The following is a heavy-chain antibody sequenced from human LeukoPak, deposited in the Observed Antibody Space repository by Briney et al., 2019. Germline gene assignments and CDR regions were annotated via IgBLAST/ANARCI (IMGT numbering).Heavy chain of an antibody. CDR1: GFTFSSYA. CDR2: ISGSGGST. V-gene: IGHV3-23*01. D-gene: IGHD3-10*01. Sequence: GGSLRLSFEAPGFTFSSYAMSWVRQAPGKGLEWVSPISGSGGSTYYADSVKGRFTISRDNSKNTLYLQMNSLRAEDTAVYYCAKDLHYYGSGSYLFFDYWGQGTLVTVSS. J-gene: IGHJ4*02. CDR3: AKDLHYYGSGSYLFFDY.